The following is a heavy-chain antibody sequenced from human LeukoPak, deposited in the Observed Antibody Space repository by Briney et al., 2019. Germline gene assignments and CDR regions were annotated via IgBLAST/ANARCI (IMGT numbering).Heavy chain of an antibody. CDR2: IIPIFGTA. Sequence: SVKVSCKASGGTFSSYAISWVRQAPGQGLEWMGGIIPIFGTANYAQKFQGRVTITADESTSTAYMELSSLRSEDTAVYYCARARSLYCSSTSCLYYYYGMDVWGQGTTVTVSS. J-gene: IGHJ6*02. D-gene: IGHD2-2*01. CDR1: GGTFSSYA. CDR3: ARARSLYCSSTSCLYYYYGMDV. V-gene: IGHV1-69*13.